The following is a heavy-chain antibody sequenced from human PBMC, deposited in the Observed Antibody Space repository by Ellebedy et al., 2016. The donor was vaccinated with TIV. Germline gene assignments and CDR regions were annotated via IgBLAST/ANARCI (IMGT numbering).Heavy chain of an antibody. CDR2: IYYSGST. Sequence: LRLXXTVSGGSISSGDYYWSWIRQPPGKGLEWIGYIYYSGSTYYNPSLKSRVTISVDTSKNQFSLKLSSVTAADTAVYYCARGKQLRFLEWSTQAAFDIWGQGTMVTVSS. CDR3: ARGKQLRFLEWSTQAAFDI. CDR1: GGSISSGDYY. D-gene: IGHD3-3*01. J-gene: IGHJ3*02. V-gene: IGHV4-30-4*01.